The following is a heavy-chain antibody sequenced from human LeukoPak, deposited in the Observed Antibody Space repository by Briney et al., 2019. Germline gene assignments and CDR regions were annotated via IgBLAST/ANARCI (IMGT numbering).Heavy chain of an antibody. Sequence: SGGSLRLSCAASGSTFSTYGMHWVRQAPGKGLEWVAVISNDGRDKYSADSVKGRFTISRDNSKNTLYLQMNSLRAEDTAVYYCAKDRDYGASGYYFDYWGQGTLVTVSS. V-gene: IGHV3-30*18. J-gene: IGHJ4*02. CDR1: GSTFSTYG. CDR2: ISNDGRDK. CDR3: AKDRDYGASGYYFDY. D-gene: IGHD4-17*01.